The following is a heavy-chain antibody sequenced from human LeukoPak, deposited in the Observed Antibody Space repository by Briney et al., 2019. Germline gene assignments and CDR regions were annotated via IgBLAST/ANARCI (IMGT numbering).Heavy chain of an antibody. Sequence: PGGSLRLSCAASGFTFSSYWMHWVRQAPGKGLVWVSRIKSDGSTNYADSVKGRFTISRDNAKNTLSLQMNSLRAEDTGVYYCARDSWYYDFWSYFDYWGQGTLVTVSS. V-gene: IGHV3-74*01. J-gene: IGHJ4*02. CDR1: GFTFSSYW. CDR3: ARDSWYYDFWSYFDY. CDR2: IKSDGST. D-gene: IGHD3-3*01.